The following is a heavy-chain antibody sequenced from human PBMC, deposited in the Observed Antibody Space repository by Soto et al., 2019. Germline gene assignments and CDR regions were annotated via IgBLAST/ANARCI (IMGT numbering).Heavy chain of an antibody. V-gene: IGHV3-33*01. CDR1: GFTFSSYG. J-gene: IGHJ4*02. Sequence: QVQLVESGGGVVQPGRSLRLSCAASGFTFSSYGMHWVRQAPGKGLEWVAVIWYDGSNKYYADSVKGRFTISRDNXXNTLYLQMNSLRAEDTAVYYCARDRQMATTYYFDYWGQGTLVTVSS. CDR3: ARDRQMATTYYFDY. CDR2: IWYDGSNK. D-gene: IGHD5-12*01.